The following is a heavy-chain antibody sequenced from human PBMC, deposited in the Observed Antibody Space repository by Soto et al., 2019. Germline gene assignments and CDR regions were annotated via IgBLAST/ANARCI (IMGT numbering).Heavy chain of an antibody. J-gene: IGHJ6*02. CDR1: GDSISSYS. CDR3: RGYSDNDSYGIDV. Sequence: PSLTCTVSGDSISSYSWSWIRQVAGKGLEWIGRLYTSGSTKYSPSLKSRVTMSGDASKNQFSMRLSSVTAADTAVYDCRGYSDNDSYGIDVWGQGTTVTVSS. D-gene: IGHD5-12*01. CDR2: LYTSGST. V-gene: IGHV4-4*07.